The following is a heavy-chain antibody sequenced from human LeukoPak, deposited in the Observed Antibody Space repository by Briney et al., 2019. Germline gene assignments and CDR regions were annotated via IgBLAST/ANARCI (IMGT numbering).Heavy chain of an antibody. CDR1: GYTFTNYD. D-gene: IGHD6-13*01. CDR3: ATYSSSSVRGVDP. CDR2: MNPNSGNT. J-gene: IGHJ5*02. Sequence: ASVKVSCKASGYTFTNYDINWVRQATGQGLEWMGWMNPNSGNTGYAQKFQGRVTMTRDTSISTAYMELNSLRSEDTAVYHCATYSSSSVRGVDPWGQGTLVTVSS. V-gene: IGHV1-8*01.